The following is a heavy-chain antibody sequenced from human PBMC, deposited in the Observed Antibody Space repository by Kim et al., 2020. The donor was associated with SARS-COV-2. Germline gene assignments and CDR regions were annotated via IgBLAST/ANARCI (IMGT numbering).Heavy chain of an antibody. D-gene: IGHD1-26*01. CDR3: ARGGSSYPVSLEY. CDR2: INSGGSNT. CDR1: GFTFSSYW. V-gene: IGHV3-74*01. J-gene: IGHJ4*02. Sequence: GGSLRLSCEASGFTFSSYWMHWVRQGPGKGLVWVSRINSGGSNTNYADSVKGRFTISRDNAKNTVYLQMISLRAEDTAVYFCARGGSSYPVSLEYWGQGTLVAVSS.